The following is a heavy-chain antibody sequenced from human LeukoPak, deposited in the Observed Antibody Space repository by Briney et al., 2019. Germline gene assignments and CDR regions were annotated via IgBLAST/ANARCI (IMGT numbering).Heavy chain of an antibody. J-gene: IGHJ4*02. CDR1: GYSIGSGYY. V-gene: IGHV4-38-2*02. D-gene: IGHD3-22*01. CDR3: ARDSRNYYDSSGYDLFDY. CDR2: VYRRGST. Sequence: SETLSLTCAVSGYSIGSGYYWGWIRQPPGKGLQWIGSVYRRGSTYYTPSLKSRVTISLDTSKNQFSLKLSSVTVADTAVYYCARDSRNYYDSSGYDLFDYWGQGTLVTVSS.